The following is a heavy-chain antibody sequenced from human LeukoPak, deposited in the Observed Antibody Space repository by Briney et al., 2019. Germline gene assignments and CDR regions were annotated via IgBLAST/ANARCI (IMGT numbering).Heavy chain of an antibody. Sequence: GGSLRLSCAASGFTFSSYAMSWVRQAPGKGLEWVSAISGSGGSTYYADSVKGRFTISRDNSKNTLYLHMNSLRAEDTAVYYCAKEEQHLIPRADYFQHWGQGTLVTVSS. V-gene: IGHV3-23*01. J-gene: IGHJ1*01. CDR1: GFTFSSYA. CDR2: ISGSGGST. D-gene: IGHD6-13*01. CDR3: AKEEQHLIPRADYFQH.